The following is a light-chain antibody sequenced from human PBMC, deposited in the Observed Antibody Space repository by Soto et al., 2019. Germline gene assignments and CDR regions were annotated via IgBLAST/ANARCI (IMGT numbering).Light chain of an antibody. CDR3: SSYTTSGTLV. V-gene: IGLV2-14*03. J-gene: IGLJ1*01. CDR1: SSDVGSYNY. Sequence: QSALTQPASVSGSPGQSIIISCTGTSSDVGSYNYVSWYQHHPGKAPKFMIYDVSNRPSGVSNRLSGSKSGNTASLTISGLQAEDEADYYCSSYTTSGTLVFGSGTKLTVL. CDR2: DVS.